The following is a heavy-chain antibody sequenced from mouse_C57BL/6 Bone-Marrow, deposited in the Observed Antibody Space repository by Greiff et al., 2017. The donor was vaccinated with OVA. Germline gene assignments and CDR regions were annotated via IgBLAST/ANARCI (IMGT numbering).Heavy chain of an antibody. V-gene: IGHV1-81*01. CDR2: IYPRSGNT. J-gene: IGHJ4*01. Sequence: QVQLQQSGAELARPGASVKLSCKASGYTFTSYGISWVKQRTGQGLEWIGEIYPRSGNTYYNEKFKGKATLTADKSSSTAYMELRSLTSEDSAVYFCARSEKYYGSSFYYAMDYWGQGTSVTVSS. CDR3: ARSEKYYGSSFYYAMDY. D-gene: IGHD1-1*01. CDR1: GYTFTSYG.